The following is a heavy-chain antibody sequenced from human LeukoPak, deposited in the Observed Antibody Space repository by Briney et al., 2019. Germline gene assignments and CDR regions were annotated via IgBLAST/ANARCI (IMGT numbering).Heavy chain of an antibody. CDR2: IYTSGGT. V-gene: IGHV4-61*02. Sequence: TLSLTCTVSGGSISSGSYYWSWIRQPAGKGLEWIGRIYTSGGTNYNPSLKSRVTISVDTSKNQFSLKLSSVTAADTAVYYCARYYYGSGSLYFDYWGQGTLVTVSS. J-gene: IGHJ4*02. CDR3: ARYYYGSGSLYFDY. CDR1: GGSISSGSYY. D-gene: IGHD3-10*01.